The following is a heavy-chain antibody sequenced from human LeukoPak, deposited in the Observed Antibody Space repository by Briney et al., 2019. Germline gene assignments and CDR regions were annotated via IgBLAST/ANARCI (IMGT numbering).Heavy chain of an antibody. V-gene: IGHV1-2*02. J-gene: IGHJ5*02. Sequence: ASVKVSCKASGYTFTGYYMHWVRQAPGQGLEWMGWINPNSGGTNYAQKFQGRVTMTRDTSISTAYMELSRLRSDDTAVYYCARGVITWDFGSWFDPWGQGTLVTVSS. CDR3: ARGVITWDFGSWFDP. CDR2: INPNSGGT. CDR1: GYTFTGYY. D-gene: IGHD3-16*01.